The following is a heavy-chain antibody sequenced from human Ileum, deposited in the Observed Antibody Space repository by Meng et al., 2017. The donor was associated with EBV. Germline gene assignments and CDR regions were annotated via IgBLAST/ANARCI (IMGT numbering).Heavy chain of an antibody. CDR3: ARRDTAWFDP. V-gene: IGHV4-39*01. CDR1: GGSITSYSYY. CDR2: IYHTGST. D-gene: IGHD2-21*02. Sequence: QDSDPGMVKPSETLSLICSVSGGSITSYSYYWGWIRQPPGKGLEWIATIYHTGSTYYNPSLKSRVTISVDTSKNEFSLKVTSVTAADTALYYCARRDTAWFDPWGRGTLVTVSS. J-gene: IGHJ5*02.